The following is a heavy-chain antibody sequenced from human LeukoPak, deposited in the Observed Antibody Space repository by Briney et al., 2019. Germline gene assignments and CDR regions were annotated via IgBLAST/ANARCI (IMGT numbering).Heavy chain of an antibody. D-gene: IGHD1-26*01. CDR3: ASDSGSSPFDY. Sequence: SETLSLTCTVSGGSISSGDYYWSWIRQPPGKGLEWIGYIYYSGSTYYNPSLKSRVTISVDTSKNQFSLKLSSATAAGTAVYYCASDSGSSPFDYWGQGTLVTVSS. V-gene: IGHV4-30-4*08. J-gene: IGHJ4*02. CDR2: IYYSGST. CDR1: GGSISSGDYY.